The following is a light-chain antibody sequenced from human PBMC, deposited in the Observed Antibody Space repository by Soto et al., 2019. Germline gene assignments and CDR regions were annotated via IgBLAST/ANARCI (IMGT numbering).Light chain of an antibody. CDR1: QSLLHSNGYNY. J-gene: IGKJ1*01. CDR3: MQALQTSWT. Sequence: DIVMTQSPLSLPVTPGDPASISCRSSQSLLHSNGYNYLDWYLQKPGQSPQLLIYLGSNRASGVPDRFSGSGSGTDFTLKISRVEAEDVGVYYCMQALQTSWTFGQGTKVDI. CDR2: LGS. V-gene: IGKV2-28*01.